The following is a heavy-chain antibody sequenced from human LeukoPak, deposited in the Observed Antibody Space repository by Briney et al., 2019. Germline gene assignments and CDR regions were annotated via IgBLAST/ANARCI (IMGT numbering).Heavy chain of an antibody. D-gene: IGHD4-17*01. Sequence: ASVKVSCKTSGYTFTTYGISWVRQAPGQGLEWMGWISPYNGNRKYAQNLQGRVTMTTDTSTSTAYMELRTLRSDDTAVYYCARDEDYGIFVNVDYWGQGTLVTVSS. J-gene: IGHJ4*02. V-gene: IGHV1-18*01. CDR3: ARDEDYGIFVNVDY. CDR2: ISPYNGNR. CDR1: GYTFTTYG.